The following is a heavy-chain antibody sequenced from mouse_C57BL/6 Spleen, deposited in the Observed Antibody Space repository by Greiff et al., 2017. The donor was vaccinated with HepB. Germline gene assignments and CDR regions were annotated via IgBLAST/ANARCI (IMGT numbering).Heavy chain of an antibody. J-gene: IGHJ2*01. D-gene: IGHD1-1*01. Sequence: VQLQQSGPVLVKPGASVKMSCKASGYTFTDYYMNWVKQSHGKSLEWIGVINPYNGGTSYNQKFKGKATLTVDKSSSTAYMELNSLTSEDSAVYYCANYYGSSRLDYFDYWGQGTTLTVSS. CDR2: INPYNGGT. V-gene: IGHV1-19*01. CDR1: GYTFTDYY. CDR3: ANYYGSSRLDYFDY.